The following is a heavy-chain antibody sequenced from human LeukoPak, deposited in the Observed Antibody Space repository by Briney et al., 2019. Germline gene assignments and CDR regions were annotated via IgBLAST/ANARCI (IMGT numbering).Heavy chain of an antibody. V-gene: IGHV3-9*01. CDR1: GFTFDDYA. Sequence: PGGSLRLSCAASGFTFDDYAMHWVRQAPGKGLQWVSGLSWNSGSICYADSVKGRFTISRDNAKNSLYLQMNSLRAEDTALYYCAKDRVCSYYILTGYCFDYWVQGTLVTVSS. J-gene: IGHJ4*02. CDR3: AKDRVCSYYILTGYCFDY. D-gene: IGHD3-9*01. CDR2: LSWNSGSI.